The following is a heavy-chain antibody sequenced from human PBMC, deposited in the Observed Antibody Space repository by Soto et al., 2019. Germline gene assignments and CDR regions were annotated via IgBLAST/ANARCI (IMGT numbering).Heavy chain of an antibody. J-gene: IGHJ6*02. Sequence: SSETLSLTCSVSGASISSYFWSWIRQPPGKGLEWLGYILYTGNTNYNPSLKSRVTMSVDTSRNQVSLKLSSVTAADTAVYYCVRAAYGSGNYYAPHYYYAMDVWGQGKTVTVSS. CDR1: GASISSYF. CDR2: ILYTGNT. D-gene: IGHD3-10*01. V-gene: IGHV4-59*01. CDR3: VRAAYGSGNYYAPHYYYAMDV.